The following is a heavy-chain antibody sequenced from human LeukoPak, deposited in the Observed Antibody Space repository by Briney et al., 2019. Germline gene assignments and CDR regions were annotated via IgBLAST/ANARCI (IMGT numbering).Heavy chain of an antibody. V-gene: IGHV1-18*01. CDR3: ATDSRSGSYSVY. D-gene: IGHD1-26*01. Sequence: ASVKVSCKASGYTFTSYGISWVRQAPGQGLEWMGWISAYNGNTNYAQKFQGRVTMTEDTSTDTAYMELSSLRSEDTAVYYCATDSRSGSYSVYWGQGTLVTVSS. CDR1: GYTFTSYG. J-gene: IGHJ4*02. CDR2: ISAYNGNT.